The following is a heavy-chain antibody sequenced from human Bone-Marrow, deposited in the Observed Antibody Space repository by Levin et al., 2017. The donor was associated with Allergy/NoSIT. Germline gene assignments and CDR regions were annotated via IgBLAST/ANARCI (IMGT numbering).Heavy chain of an antibody. Sequence: PSETLSLTCAASGFTFSSYSMNWVRQAPGKGLEWVSSISSANNYIYYSDSVKGRFTISRDNAKNSLYLQMNSLRAEDTAMYYCARDPAGYDSSGYYSRVAFDIWGQGTMVTVSS. J-gene: IGHJ3*02. V-gene: IGHV3-21*01. CDR1: GFTFSSYS. CDR3: ARDPAGYDSSGYYSRVAFDI. CDR2: ISSANNYI. D-gene: IGHD3-22*01.